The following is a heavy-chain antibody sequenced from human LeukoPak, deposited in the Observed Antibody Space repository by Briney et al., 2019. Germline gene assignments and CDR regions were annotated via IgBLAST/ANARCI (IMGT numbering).Heavy chain of an antibody. V-gene: IGHV3-23*01. D-gene: IGHD4-17*01. CDR1: GFTFSSYA. Sequence: GGSLRLSCAASGFTFSSYAMSWVRQAPGKGLEWVSAISGSGGSTYYADSVKGRFTISRDNAKSMVYLQMDGLRAEDTAVFSCVRQAVSGDSGIAYWGRGVLVTVSS. CDR2: ISGSGGST. CDR3: VRQAVSGDSGIAY. J-gene: IGHJ4*02.